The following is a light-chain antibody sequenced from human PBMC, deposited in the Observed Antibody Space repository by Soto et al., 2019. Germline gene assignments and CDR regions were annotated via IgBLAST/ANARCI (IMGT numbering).Light chain of an antibody. J-gene: IGLJ3*02. CDR2: EVS. CDR1: SSDVGNYNY. Sequence: QSALTQPPSASGSPGQSVTISCTGTSSDVGNYNYVSWYQQHPGKAPKLMIYEVSKRPSGVPDRFSGSKSGNTASLTVSGIQAEDEADYYCSSYAGSKTLFGGGTQLTVL. V-gene: IGLV2-8*01. CDR3: SSYAGSKTL.